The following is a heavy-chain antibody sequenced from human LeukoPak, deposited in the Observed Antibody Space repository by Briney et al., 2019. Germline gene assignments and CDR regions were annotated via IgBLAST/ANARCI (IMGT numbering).Heavy chain of an antibody. D-gene: IGHD6-19*01. CDR2: INPSGGST. Sequence: ASEKVSCTASGYTFTSYYMHWVRQAPGQGLEWMGIINPSGGSTSYAQKFQGRVTMTRDTSTSTVYMELSSLRSEDTAVYYCARDQYSSTGFDYWGQGTLVTVSS. CDR3: ARDQYSSTGFDY. J-gene: IGHJ4*02. V-gene: IGHV1-46*01. CDR1: GYTFTSYY.